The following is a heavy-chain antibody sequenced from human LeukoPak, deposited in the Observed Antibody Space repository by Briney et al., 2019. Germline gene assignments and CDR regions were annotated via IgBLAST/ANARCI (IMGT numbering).Heavy chain of an antibody. CDR1: GFPFSNYW. V-gene: IGHV3-74*01. CDR2: INTDERTT. CDR3: ARTPGYSYLDY. D-gene: IGHD5-18*01. J-gene: IGHJ4*02. Sequence: GGSLRLSCTASGFPFSNYWMHWVRQAPGKGLLWVSRINTDERTTDYADSVKGRFTISRDNAKNSLYLQMNSLRAEDTAVYYCARTPGYSYLDYWGQGTLVTVSS.